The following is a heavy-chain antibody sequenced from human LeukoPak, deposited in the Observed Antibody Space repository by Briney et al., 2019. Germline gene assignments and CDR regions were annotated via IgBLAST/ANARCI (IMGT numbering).Heavy chain of an antibody. Sequence: GGSLRLSCAASGFTFSSYAMSWVRQAPGKGLEWVSTISGSGDSTYYADSVKGRFTISRDNSKDALYLQMNSLRADDTAVYYCAREDYYDSSGYYDYWGQGTLVTVSS. CDR3: AREDYYDSSGYYDY. V-gene: IGHV3-23*01. J-gene: IGHJ4*02. D-gene: IGHD3-22*01. CDR2: ISGSGDST. CDR1: GFTFSSYA.